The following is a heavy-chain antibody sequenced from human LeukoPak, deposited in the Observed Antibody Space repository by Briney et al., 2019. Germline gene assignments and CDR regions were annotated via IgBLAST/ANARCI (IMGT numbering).Heavy chain of an antibody. J-gene: IGHJ4*02. CDR1: GFSSYG. CDR2: KWYDESNK. V-gene: IGHV3-33*01. Sequence: GGSLRLSCAASGFSSYGMHWVRQAPGKGLEWVAVKWYDESNKYYADSVKGRFTISRDNSRNTLYLQMNSLRAEDTAVYYCARDGFSSSWYGRALDYWGQGTLVTVSS. CDR3: ARDGFSSSWYGRALDY. D-gene: IGHD6-13*01.